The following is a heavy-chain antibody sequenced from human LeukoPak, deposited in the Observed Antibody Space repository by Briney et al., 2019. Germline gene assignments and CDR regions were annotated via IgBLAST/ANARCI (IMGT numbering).Heavy chain of an antibody. V-gene: IGHV4-34*01. CDR1: GGSFSGYY. CDR3: ARGSRGGYNYGLNWFDP. J-gene: IGHJ5*02. CDR2: INHSGST. D-gene: IGHD5-18*01. Sequence: TSETLSLTCAVYGGSFSGYYWSWIRQPPGKGLEWIGEINHSGSTNYNPSLKSRVTISVDTSKNQFSLKLSSVTAADTAVYYCARGSRGGYNYGLNWFDPWGQGTLVTVSS.